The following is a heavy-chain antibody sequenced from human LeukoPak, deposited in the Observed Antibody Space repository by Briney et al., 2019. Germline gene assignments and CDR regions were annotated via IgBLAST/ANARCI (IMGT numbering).Heavy chain of an antibody. CDR1: GYTSTAYR. V-gene: IGHV1-2*02. D-gene: IGHD1-26*01. CDR3: ARDRGRPDAFDI. CDR2: INPNSGGT. Sequence: ASVKVSCKASGYTSTAYRLYWVRQAPGQGLEWMGWINPNSGGTNFAQKFQGRVTMTRDTSITTAYIELSSLRSDDTAVYYCARDRGRPDAFDIWGQGTMVTVSS. J-gene: IGHJ3*02.